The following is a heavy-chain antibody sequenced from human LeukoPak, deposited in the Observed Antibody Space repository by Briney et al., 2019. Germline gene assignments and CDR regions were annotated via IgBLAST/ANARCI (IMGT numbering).Heavy chain of an antibody. Sequence: PSQTLSLTCTVSGGSISSGGYYWSWIRQPPGKGLEWIGYIYHSGSTYYNPSLKSRVTISVDRSKNQFSLKLSSVTAADTAVYYCARGASQKPFDYWGQGTLVTVSS. CDR1: GGSISSGGYY. J-gene: IGHJ4*02. CDR3: ARGASQKPFDY. V-gene: IGHV4-30-2*01. CDR2: IYHSGST.